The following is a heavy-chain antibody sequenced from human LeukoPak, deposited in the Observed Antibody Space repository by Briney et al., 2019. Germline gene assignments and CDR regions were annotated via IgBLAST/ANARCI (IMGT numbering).Heavy chain of an antibody. CDR3: AKDLPDIVVVPAATNPYDY. V-gene: IGHV3-23*01. CDR2: ISDSGGST. Sequence: GGSLRLSCAASGFTFSSYAMSWVRQAPGKGLEWVSAISDSGGSTYYADSVKGRFTISRDNSKNTLYLQMNSLRAEDTAVYYCAKDLPDIVVVPAATNPYDYWGQGTLVTVSS. J-gene: IGHJ4*02. D-gene: IGHD2-2*01. CDR1: GFTFSSYA.